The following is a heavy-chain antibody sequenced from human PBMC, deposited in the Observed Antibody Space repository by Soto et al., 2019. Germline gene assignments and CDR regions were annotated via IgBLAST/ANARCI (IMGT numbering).Heavy chain of an antibody. CDR1: GFTFSSYA. CDR2: ISYDGSNK. D-gene: IGHD6-6*01. Sequence: GGSLRLSCAASGFTFSSYAMHWVRQAPGKGLEWVAVISYDGSNKYYADSVKGRFTISRDNSKNTLYLQMNSLRAEDTAVYYCASPIAADGDYWGQGTLVTVSS. J-gene: IGHJ4*02. CDR3: ASPIAADGDY. V-gene: IGHV3-30-3*01.